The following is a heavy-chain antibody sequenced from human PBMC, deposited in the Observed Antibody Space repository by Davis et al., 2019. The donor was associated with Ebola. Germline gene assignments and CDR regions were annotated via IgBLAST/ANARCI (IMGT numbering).Heavy chain of an antibody. CDR2: IKQDGSDK. V-gene: IGHV3-7*01. CDR1: GFSFSSYG. D-gene: IGHD3-3*01. Sequence: GESLKISCVASGFSFSSYGMYWVRQAPGKGLEWVANIKQDGSDKYYVESVKGRFTISRDNAKNLAFLQMDSLRAEDTAVYYCAKDPVWFGYYTGLDYWGQGALVTVSS. CDR3: AKDPVWFGYYTGLDY. J-gene: IGHJ4*02.